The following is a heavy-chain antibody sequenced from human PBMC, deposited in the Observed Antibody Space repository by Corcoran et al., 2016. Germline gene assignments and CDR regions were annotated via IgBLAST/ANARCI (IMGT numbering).Heavy chain of an antibody. J-gene: IGHJ4*02. Sequence: QVQLVQSGAEVKKPGSSVKVSCKASGGTFSSYAISWVRQAPGQGLEWMGGIIPIFGTANYAQKFQGRVTITADESTSTAYMELSSLRSADTAVYYCARGLDYYDSSGYYRFDYWGQGTLVTVSS. CDR1: GGTFSSYA. CDR2: IIPIFGTA. D-gene: IGHD3-22*01. CDR3: ARGLDYYDSSGYYRFDY. V-gene: IGHV1-69*01.